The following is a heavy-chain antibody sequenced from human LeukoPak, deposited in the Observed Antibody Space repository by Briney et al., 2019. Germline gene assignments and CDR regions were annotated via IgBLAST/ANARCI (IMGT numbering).Heavy chain of an antibody. Sequence: GGSLRLSCAASGFTFSSYAMSWVRQAPGKGLDWVSAISDSGGITYYADSVKGRFTISRDNSKNTLYLQMNSLRAEDTAVYYCARDGLRYSYGPGYFDYWGQGTLVTVSS. CDR2: ISDSGGIT. J-gene: IGHJ4*02. CDR3: ARDGLRYSYGPGYFDY. CDR1: GFTFSSYA. D-gene: IGHD5-18*01. V-gene: IGHV3-23*01.